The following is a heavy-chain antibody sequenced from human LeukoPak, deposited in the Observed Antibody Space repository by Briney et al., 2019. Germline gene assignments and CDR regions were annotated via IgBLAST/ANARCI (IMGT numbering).Heavy chain of an antibody. CDR1: GYSFTGYW. V-gene: IGHV5-51*01. CDR2: IYPDDSDT. CDR3: ARLEGSWYQGY. Sequence: GESLKISCKGSGYSFTGYWIAWVRQMPGKGLEWMGIIYPDDSDTTYSPSFQNQVTISADKSIGTAYLQWSSLKASDTAMYYCARLEGSWYQGYWGQGTLVTVSS. J-gene: IGHJ4*02. D-gene: IGHD6-13*01.